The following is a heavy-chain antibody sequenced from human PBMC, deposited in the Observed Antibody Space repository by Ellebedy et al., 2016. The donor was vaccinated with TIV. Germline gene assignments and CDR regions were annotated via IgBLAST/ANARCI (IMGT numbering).Heavy chain of an antibody. CDR1: GFTFSSYG. V-gene: IGHV3-23*01. J-gene: IGHJ3*01. Sequence: PGGSLRLSCAASGFTFSSYGMHWVRQAPGKGLEWVSTISNTGSRTYYADSVEGRFTISRDNSKNTLYLQLNSLRAEDTGIYYCVKDQIAGDGRWVFDLWGQGTMVTVSS. CDR3: VKDQIAGDGRWVFDL. CDR2: ISNTGSRT. D-gene: IGHD5-24*01.